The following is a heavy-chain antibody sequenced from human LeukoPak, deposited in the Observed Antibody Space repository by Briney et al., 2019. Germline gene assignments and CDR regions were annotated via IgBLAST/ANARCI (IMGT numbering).Heavy chain of an antibody. CDR2: IYSGGST. J-gene: IGHJ4*02. Sequence: QPGGSLRLSCAASGFTVSSNYMSWVRQAPGKGLEWVSVIYSGGSTYYADSVKGRFTISRDNSKNTLYLQMNSLRAEDTAVYYCARGGRYYDSSSDYWGQGTLVTVSS. D-gene: IGHD3-22*01. CDR1: GFTVSSNY. V-gene: IGHV3-53*01. CDR3: ARGGRYYDSSSDY.